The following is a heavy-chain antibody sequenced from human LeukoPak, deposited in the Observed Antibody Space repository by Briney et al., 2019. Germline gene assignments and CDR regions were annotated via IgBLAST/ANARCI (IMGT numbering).Heavy chain of an antibody. CDR3: AREVYGSGSYYDY. V-gene: IGHV3-21*01. J-gene: IGHJ4*02. CDR1: GFTFSSNS. CDR2: ISSSSSYI. Sequence: PGGSLRLSCAASGFTFSSNSMNWVRQAPGKGLEWVSSISSSSSYIYYADSVKGRFTISRDNAKNSLYLQMNSLRAEDTAVYYCAREVYGSGSYYDYWGQGTLVTVSS. D-gene: IGHD3-10*01.